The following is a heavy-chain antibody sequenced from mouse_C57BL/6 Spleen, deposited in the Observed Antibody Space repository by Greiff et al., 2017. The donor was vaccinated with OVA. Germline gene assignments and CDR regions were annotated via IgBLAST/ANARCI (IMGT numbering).Heavy chain of an antibody. J-gene: IGHJ1*03. D-gene: IGHD3-2*02. V-gene: IGHV5-2*01. CDR2: INSDGGST. CDR1: EYEFPSHD. Sequence: EVKVVESGGGLVQPGESLKLSCESNEYEFPSHDMSWVRKTPEKRLELVAAINSDGGSTYYPDTMERRFIISRDNTKKTLYLQMSSLRSEDTALYYCARKGSGYPSYWYFDVWGTGTTVTVSS. CDR3: ARKGSGYPSYWYFDV.